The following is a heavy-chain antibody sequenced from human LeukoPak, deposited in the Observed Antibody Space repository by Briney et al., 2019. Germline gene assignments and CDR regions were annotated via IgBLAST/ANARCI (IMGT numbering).Heavy chain of an antibody. D-gene: IGHD3-3*01. Sequence: NPGGSLRLSCAASGFTFSNAWMSWVRQAPGKGLEWVGRIKSKTDGGTTDYAAPVKGRFTISRDDSKNTLYLQMNSLKTEDTAVYYCTTGDYDFWSGYLRSDYWGQGTLVTVSS. V-gene: IGHV3-15*01. CDR2: IKSKTDGGTT. J-gene: IGHJ4*02. CDR3: TTGDYDFWSGYLRSDY. CDR1: GFTFSNAW.